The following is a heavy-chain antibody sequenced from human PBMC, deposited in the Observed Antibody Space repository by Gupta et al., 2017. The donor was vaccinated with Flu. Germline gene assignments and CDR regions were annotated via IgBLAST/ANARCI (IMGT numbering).Heavy chain of an antibody. CDR3: ARDRSLNYLYYFDS. CDR1: GATFTPSS. Sequence: VQLLQSGAEVKKPGSSVQVSCKASGATFTPSSIIWVRQAPGQGLEWVGGIVPIFGIPNHAQKFQGRLTLTVDKSTSTAYMELANLRSEDTAIYYCARDRSLNYLYYFDSWGQGTLVTVSS. CDR2: IVPIFGIP. J-gene: IGHJ4*02. D-gene: IGHD1-7*01. V-gene: IGHV1-69*17.